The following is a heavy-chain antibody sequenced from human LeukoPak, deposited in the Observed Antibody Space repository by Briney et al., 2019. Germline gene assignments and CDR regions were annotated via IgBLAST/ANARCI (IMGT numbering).Heavy chain of an antibody. Sequence: GRSLSLSCAASGFTFSSYAMHWVRQAPGKGLEWVAVISYDGSNKYYADSVKGRFTISRDNSKNTLYLQMNSLRAEDTAVYYYASLPSGSYSASYAFDIWCQGTMVTVSS. V-gene: IGHV3-30-3*01. J-gene: IGHJ3*02. CDR1: GFTFSSYA. CDR2: ISYDGSNK. CDR3: ASLPSGSYSASYAFDI. D-gene: IGHD1-26*01.